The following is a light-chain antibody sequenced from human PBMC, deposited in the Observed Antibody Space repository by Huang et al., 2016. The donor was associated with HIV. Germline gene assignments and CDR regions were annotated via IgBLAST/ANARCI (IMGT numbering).Light chain of an antibody. CDR2: GAS. CDR1: QSVSSN. V-gene: IGKV3-15*01. CDR3: HQYNNWPPWT. Sequence: ETVMTQTPATLSVSPGESATLFCRASQSVSSNLAWYQHKPGQAPRLLIYGASTRPTGIPGRFSGSGSGTEFTLTISSLQAEDFAVYYCHQYNNWPPWTFGQGTKVEIK. J-gene: IGKJ1*01.